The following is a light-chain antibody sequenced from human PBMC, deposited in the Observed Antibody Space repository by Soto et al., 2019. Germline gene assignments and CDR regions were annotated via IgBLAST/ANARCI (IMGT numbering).Light chain of an antibody. J-gene: IGKJ4*01. CDR3: QQYLNVLT. CDR1: QDIRNH. Sequence: DIQMTQSPSSLSASVGDRITITCQASQDIRNHLNWYQQKPGKAPKILIYDASNLVAGVPSRFGGSGSGTDFTFTISSLHPEDIATYYCQQYLNVLTFGGGTKVEIK. V-gene: IGKV1-33*01. CDR2: DAS.